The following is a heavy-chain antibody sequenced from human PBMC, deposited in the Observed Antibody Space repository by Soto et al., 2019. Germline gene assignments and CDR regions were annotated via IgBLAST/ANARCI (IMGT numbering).Heavy chain of an antibody. Sequence: ASVKVSCKVSGYTLTELSMHWVREAPGKGLEWMGGFDPEDGETIYAQKFQGRVTMTEDTSTDTAYMELSSLRSEDTAVYYCATKGPRFGVVISNWFDPWGQGTLVPVPS. D-gene: IGHD3-3*01. J-gene: IGHJ5*02. CDR3: ATKGPRFGVVISNWFDP. CDR1: GYTLTELS. CDR2: FDPEDGET. V-gene: IGHV1-24*01.